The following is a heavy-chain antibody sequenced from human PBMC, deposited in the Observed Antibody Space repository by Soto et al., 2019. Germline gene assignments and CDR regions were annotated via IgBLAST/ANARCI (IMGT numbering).Heavy chain of an antibody. V-gene: IGHV3-23*01. D-gene: IGHD3-9*01. CDR3: AKDRAIRPGSDFDY. CDR2: ISGSGGST. J-gene: IGHJ4*02. Sequence: GSLRLSCAASGFTFNSYVMTWVRQAPGEGLEWVSAISGSGGSTYYADSVKGRFTISRDNSKNTLYLRMNSLRAEDTAVFYCAKDRAIRPGSDFDYWGQGTQVTVSS. CDR1: GFTFNSYV.